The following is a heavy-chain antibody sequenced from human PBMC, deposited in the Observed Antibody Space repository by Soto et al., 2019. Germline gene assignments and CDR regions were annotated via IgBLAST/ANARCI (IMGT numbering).Heavy chain of an antibody. CDR1: GVSLTGSGVG. Sequence: QITLKESVPTLVKPTQHLTLTCTFSGVSLTGSGVGVGWIRQPPVKALKWRALIYWDDDKRYRPSLKSRLTITKDTSNNQVALTVGRVDTVDTATYYCSRVLWSDTGLYYFYYWGQGTLVTGSS. V-gene: IGHV2-5*02. CDR2: IYWDDDK. J-gene: IGHJ4*02. D-gene: IGHD3-3*01. CDR3: SRVLWSDTGLYYFYY.